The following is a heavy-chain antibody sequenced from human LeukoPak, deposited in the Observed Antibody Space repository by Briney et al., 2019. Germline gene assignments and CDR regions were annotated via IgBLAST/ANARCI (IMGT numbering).Heavy chain of an antibody. V-gene: IGHV1-18*01. D-gene: IGHD3-9*01. CDR1: GYTFTSYG. J-gene: IGHJ4*02. Sequence: WASVKVSCKASGYTFTSYGISWVRQAPGQGLEGMGWISAYNGNTNYAQKLQGRVTMTTDTSTSTAYMELRSLRSDDTAVYYCARYDILTGYNTTDYWGQGTLVTASS. CDR3: ARYDILTGYNTTDY. CDR2: ISAYNGNT.